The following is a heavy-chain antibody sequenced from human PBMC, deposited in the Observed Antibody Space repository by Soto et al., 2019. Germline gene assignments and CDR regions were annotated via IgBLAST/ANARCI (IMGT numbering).Heavy chain of an antibody. CDR3: ATPQDYDDCLDS. D-gene: IGHD3-22*01. CDR1: GGTFSSYA. V-gene: IGHV1-69*13. CDR2: IIPIFGTA. J-gene: IGHJ4*02. Sequence: ASVKVSCKASGGTFSSYAISWVRQAPGQGLEWMGGIIPIFGTANYAQKFQGRVTFTADASTSTAYMELNSLRSEDTAVYYCATPQDYDDCLDSWGQGTLVTVS.